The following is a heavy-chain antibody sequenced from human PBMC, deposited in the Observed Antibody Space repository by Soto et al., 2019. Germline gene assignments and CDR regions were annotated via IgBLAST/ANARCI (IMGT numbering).Heavy chain of an antibody. CDR3: AKDQASGQGSFDS. V-gene: IGHV3-30*18. J-gene: IGHJ4*02. Sequence: LRLSCAASGFTFNIYGMHWVRQAPDKGLEWVALISYDGSNQYYADSVKGRLTISRDNSKNTLFLQMNSLRADDTAVYYCAKDQASGQGSFDSWGQGTLVTVSS. CDR1: GFTFNIYG. CDR2: ISYDGSNQ.